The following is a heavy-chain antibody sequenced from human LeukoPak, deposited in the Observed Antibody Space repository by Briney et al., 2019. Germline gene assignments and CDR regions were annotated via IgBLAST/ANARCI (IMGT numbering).Heavy chain of an antibody. CDR2: ISYDGSNK. V-gene: IGHV3-30-3*01. CDR3: ARGRFGELYDAFDI. Sequence: GGSLRLSCAASGFTFSSYAMHWVRQAPGKGLEWVAVISYDGSNKYYADSVKGRFTISRDNPKNTLYLQMNSLRAEDTAVYYCARGRFGELYDAFDIWGQGTMVTVSS. J-gene: IGHJ3*02. CDR1: GFTFSSYA. D-gene: IGHD3-10*01.